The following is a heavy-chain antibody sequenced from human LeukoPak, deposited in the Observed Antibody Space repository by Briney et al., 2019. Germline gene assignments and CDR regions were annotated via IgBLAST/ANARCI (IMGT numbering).Heavy chain of an antibody. CDR1: GFIFSDYY. D-gene: IGHD4-17*01. V-gene: IGHV3-11*06. J-gene: IGHJ4*02. Sequence: GGSLRLSCAASGFIFSDYYVSWIGQAPGKGLEGVSDVSSSSTYTHYSDSVKGRFTISRDNAKNSLYLQMNSLRAEDTAVYYCARLPRAYGDYYFDHWGQGTLVTVSS. CDR2: VSSSSTYT. CDR3: ARLPRAYGDYYFDH.